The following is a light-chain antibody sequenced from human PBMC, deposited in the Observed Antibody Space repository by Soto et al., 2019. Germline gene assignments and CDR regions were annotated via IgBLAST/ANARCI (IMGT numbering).Light chain of an antibody. CDR2: EVN. Sequence: QSALTQPPSASGSPGQSVAISCTGTSSDVGGYNYVSWYQQHPGKAPKLMIYEVNNRPSGVPDRFSGSKSGNTASLTVSGAQAEDEDDYYSSSYTVTCNVFAAGTKATVL. J-gene: IGLJ1*01. CDR1: SSDVGGYNY. CDR3: SSYTVTCNV. V-gene: IGLV2-8*01.